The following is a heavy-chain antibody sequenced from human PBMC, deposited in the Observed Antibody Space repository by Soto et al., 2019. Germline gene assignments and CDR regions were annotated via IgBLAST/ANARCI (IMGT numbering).Heavy chain of an antibody. CDR1: GFTFSSYW. CDR3: GKVADSAYYTVER. Sequence: PGGSLRLSCAASGFTFSSYWMSWVRQAPGKGLEWVANIRRHTSVTAYADSVKGRFTISRDSAKNSLYLQMDSLRVEDTAVYYCGKVADSAYYTVERWGQGSVVTVSS. J-gene: IGHJ4*02. V-gene: IGHV3-7*01. D-gene: IGHD3-22*01. CDR2: IRRHTSVT.